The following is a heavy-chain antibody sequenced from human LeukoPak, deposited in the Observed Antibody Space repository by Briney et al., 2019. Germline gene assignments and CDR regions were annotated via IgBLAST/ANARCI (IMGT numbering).Heavy chain of an antibody. J-gene: IGHJ4*02. CDR2: ISADNGNT. D-gene: IGHD3-22*01. Sequence: ASVKVSCKASGYTFTSYGISWVRQAPGQGLEWMGWISADNGNTNYAQNLQGRVTMTTDTSTSTAYMELRSLKSDDTAVYYCARGLDPITMIVVLKAFDSWGQGTLVSVSS. CDR3: ARGLDPITMIVVLKAFDS. V-gene: IGHV1-18*01. CDR1: GYTFTSYG.